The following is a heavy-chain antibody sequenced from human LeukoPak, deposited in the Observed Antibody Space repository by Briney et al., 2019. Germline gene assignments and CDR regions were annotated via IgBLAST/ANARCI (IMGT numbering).Heavy chain of an antibody. CDR1: GLTFSTYN. J-gene: IGHJ4*02. CDR3: ARAGGSSSWDPFDY. D-gene: IGHD6-13*01. Sequence: GGSLRLSCAASGLTFSTYNRNWVRQAPGKGLEWVSYISSSSRTIFYADSLKGRFTISRDNAKNSLYLQMNSLRAEDTAVYYCARAGGSSSWDPFDYWGQGTLVTVSS. V-gene: IGHV3-48*01. CDR2: ISSSSRTI.